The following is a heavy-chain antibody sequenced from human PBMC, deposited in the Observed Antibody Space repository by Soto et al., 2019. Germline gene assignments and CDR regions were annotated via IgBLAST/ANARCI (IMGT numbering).Heavy chain of an antibody. CDR3: ATGRYSYGWGFYYYGMDV. CDR2: ISAYNGNT. V-gene: IGHV1-18*01. J-gene: IGHJ6*02. CDR1: GYPLSSYG. Sequence: XSVKVACKAAGYPLSSYGVSWVRQAPGQGLEWMGWISAYNGNTNYAQKLQCRVTMTTDTSTSTAYMELRSLRSDDTAVYYCATGRYSYGWGFYYYGMDVWGQRTTVTVSS. D-gene: IGHD5-18*01.